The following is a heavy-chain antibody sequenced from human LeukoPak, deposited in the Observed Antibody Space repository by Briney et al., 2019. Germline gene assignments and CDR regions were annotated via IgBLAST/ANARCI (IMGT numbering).Heavy chain of an antibody. CDR3: ASNTVTAAY. V-gene: IGHV4-39*01. J-gene: IGHJ4*02. D-gene: IGHD4-17*01. CDR1: GDSISSGSYY. CDR2: IFYSGST. Sequence: PSEALSLTCTVSGDSISSGSYYWGWIRQPPGKGLEWIGSIFYSGSTFYNPSLKSRVTISVDTSKNQFSLKLSSVTAADTAVYYCASNTVTAAYWGQGTLVTVSS.